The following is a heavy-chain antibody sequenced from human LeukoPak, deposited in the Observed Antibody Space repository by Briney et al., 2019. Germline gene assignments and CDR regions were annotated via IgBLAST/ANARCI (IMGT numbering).Heavy chain of an antibody. CDR2: INPNSGGT. Sequence: AASVKVSCKASGYTFTVYYMHWVRQAPGQGLEWMGWINPNSGGTNYAQKFQGRVTMTRDTSISTAYMELSRLRSDDTAVYYCAREEGSSSWKGPVGDYWGQGTLVTVSS. D-gene: IGHD6-13*01. CDR3: AREEGSSSWKGPVGDY. CDR1: GYTFTVYY. V-gene: IGHV1-2*02. J-gene: IGHJ4*02.